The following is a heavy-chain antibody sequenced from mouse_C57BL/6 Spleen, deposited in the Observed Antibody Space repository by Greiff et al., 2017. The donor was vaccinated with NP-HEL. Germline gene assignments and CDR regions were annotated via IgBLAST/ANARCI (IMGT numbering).Heavy chain of an antibody. J-gene: IGHJ2*01. CDR1: GFNIKNTY. D-gene: IGHD2-3*01. CDR3: AREWDGYSYYFDY. V-gene: IGHV14-3*01. Sequence: LEESVAELVRPGASVKLSCTASGFNIKNTYMHWVKQRPEQGLEWIGRIDPANGNTKYAPKFQDKATITADTSSNTAYLQHSSLISEDPAIYYCAREWDGYSYYFDYWGQGTTLTVSS. CDR2: IDPANGNT.